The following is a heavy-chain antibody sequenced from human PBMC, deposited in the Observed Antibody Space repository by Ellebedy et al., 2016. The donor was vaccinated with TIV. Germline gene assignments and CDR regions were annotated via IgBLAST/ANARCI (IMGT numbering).Heavy chain of an antibody. CDR2: ISAYNGNT. V-gene: IGHV1-18*01. D-gene: IGHD1-1*01. CDR3: ARDLGRTGTGILKDYYYYYGMDV. J-gene: IGHJ6*02. Sequence: AASVTVSCKASGYTFTSYGISWVRQAPGQGLAWMGWISAYNGNTNYEQKLQGRVTMTTDPSTSNAYMELRSLRSDDTAVYYCARDLGRTGTGILKDYYYYYGMDVWGQGTTVTVSS. CDR1: GYTFTSYG.